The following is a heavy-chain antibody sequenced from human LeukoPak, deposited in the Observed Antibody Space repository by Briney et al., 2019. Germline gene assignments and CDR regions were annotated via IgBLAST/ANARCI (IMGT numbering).Heavy chain of an antibody. CDR3: ARVSLEDGDANFDY. J-gene: IGHJ4*02. D-gene: IGHD4-17*01. V-gene: IGHV4-59*01. Sequence: SETLSLTCTVSGGSISSYYWSWIRQPPGKGLGWIGYIYYSGSTNYNPSLKSRVTISVDTSKNQFSLKLSSVTAADTAVYYCARVSLEDGDANFDYWGQGTLVTVSS. CDR2: IYYSGST. CDR1: GGSISSYY.